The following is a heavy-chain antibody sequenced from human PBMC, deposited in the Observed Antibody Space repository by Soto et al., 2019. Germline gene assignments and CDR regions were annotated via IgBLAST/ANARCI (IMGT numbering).Heavy chain of an antibody. J-gene: IGHJ4*02. CDR3: AKDSNVNDILTGLSVY. Sequence: GGSLRLSFAASGFTFSSYAMSWVRQAPGKGLDWFSAISGSGGSTYYADSVKGRFTISRDNSKNTLYLQMNSLRAEDTAVYYCAKDSNVNDILTGLSVYWGQGTLVTVSS. V-gene: IGHV3-23*01. D-gene: IGHD3-9*01. CDR1: GFTFSSYA. CDR2: ISGSGGST.